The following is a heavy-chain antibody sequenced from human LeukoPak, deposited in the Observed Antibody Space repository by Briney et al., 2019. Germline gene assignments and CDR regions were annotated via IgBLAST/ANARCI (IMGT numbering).Heavy chain of an antibody. CDR1: RFTFSSYS. V-gene: IGHV3-21*01. CDR2: ISSSSSYI. Sequence: GGPLSLSCAASRFTFSSYSMNWVRQAPGKGLEWVSSISSSSSYIHYADSVKGRFTISRDNAKNSLYLQMNSLRAEDTAVYYCARKEAAMNYWGQGTLVTVSS. D-gene: IGHD2-2*01. J-gene: IGHJ4*02. CDR3: ARKEAAMNY.